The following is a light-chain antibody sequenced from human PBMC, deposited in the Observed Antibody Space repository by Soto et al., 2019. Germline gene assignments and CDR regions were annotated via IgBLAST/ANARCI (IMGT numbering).Light chain of an antibody. V-gene: IGKV3-11*01. CDR1: QSVSSY. CDR2: DAS. J-gene: IGKJ5*01. Sequence: EIVLTQSPATLSLSPGERATLSCRTSQSVSSYLAWYQQKPGQAPRLLIYDASNRATGIPARFSGSGSGTEFTLTISSLQPDDFATYYCQQDNSYRITFGQGARLEIK. CDR3: QQDNSYRIT.